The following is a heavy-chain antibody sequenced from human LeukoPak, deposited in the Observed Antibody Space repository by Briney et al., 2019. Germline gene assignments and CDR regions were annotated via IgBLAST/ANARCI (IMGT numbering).Heavy chain of an antibody. J-gene: IGHJ4*02. V-gene: IGHV3-30-3*01. CDR1: GFTFSSYA. Sequence: PGGSLRLSCAASGFTFSSYAMHWVRQAPGKGLEWVAVISHDGSNKYYAGSVKGRFTISRDNSKNTLYLQMNSLRAEDTAVYYCASQAAGILYYFDYWGQGTLVTVSS. CDR2: ISHDGSNK. CDR3: ASQAAGILYYFDY. D-gene: IGHD6-13*01.